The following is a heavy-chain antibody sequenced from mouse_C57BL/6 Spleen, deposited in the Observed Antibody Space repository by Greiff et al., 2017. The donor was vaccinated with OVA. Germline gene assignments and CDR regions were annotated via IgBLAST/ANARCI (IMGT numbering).Heavy chain of an antibody. Sequence: QVQLKESGPGLVAPAQCLSITCTVSGFSLTSYAISWVRQPPGKGLEWLGVIWPGGGTNYNSDLKSRLSISKDNSKSQVFLKMNSLQTDDTARYYCARGSQATLYYAMDYWGQGTSVTVSS. D-gene: IGHD3-2*02. J-gene: IGHJ4*01. CDR1: GFSLTSYA. V-gene: IGHV2-9-1*01. CDR2: IWPGGGT. CDR3: ARGSQATLYYAMDY.